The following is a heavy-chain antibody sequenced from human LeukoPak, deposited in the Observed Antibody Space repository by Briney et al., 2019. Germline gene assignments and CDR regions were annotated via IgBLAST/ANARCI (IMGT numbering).Heavy chain of an antibody. CDR1: GYTFTGYY. Sequence: APVTVSCKASGYTFTGYYMHWVRQAPGQGLEWMGWINPNSGGTNYAQKFQGRVTMTRDTSISTAYMELSRLRSDDTAVYYCARVPYYDILTGLNWFDPWGQGTLVTVSS. J-gene: IGHJ5*02. V-gene: IGHV1-2*02. CDR2: INPNSGGT. CDR3: ARVPYYDILTGLNWFDP. D-gene: IGHD3-9*01.